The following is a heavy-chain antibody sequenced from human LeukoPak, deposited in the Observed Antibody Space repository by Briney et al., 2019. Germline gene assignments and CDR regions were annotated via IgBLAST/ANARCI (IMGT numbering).Heavy chain of an antibody. D-gene: IGHD2-2*01. CDR3: ARVTYDIVVVPAAMPFEAPGYYYYYYGMDV. CDR2: IIPIFGTA. V-gene: IGHV1-69*13. CDR1: GGTFSSYA. Sequence: SVKVSCKASGGTFSSYAISWVRQAPGQGLEWMGGIIPIFGTANYAQKFQGRVTITADESTSTAYMELSSLRSEDTAVYYCARVTYDIVVVPAAMPFEAPGYYYYYYGMDVWGQGTTVTVSS. J-gene: IGHJ6*02.